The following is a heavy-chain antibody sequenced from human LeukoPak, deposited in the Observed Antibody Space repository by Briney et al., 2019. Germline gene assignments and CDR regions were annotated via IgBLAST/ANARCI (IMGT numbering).Heavy chain of an antibody. Sequence: GGSLRLSCAASGFTFSDYYMSRIRQAPGKGLEWVSYISSSGSTIYYADSVKGRFTISRDNAKNSLYLQMNSLRAEDTAVYYCAREVGYYYDSSGYLDYWGQGTLVTVSS. V-gene: IGHV3-11*01. CDR3: AREVGYYYDSSGYLDY. J-gene: IGHJ4*02. CDR2: ISSSGSTI. CDR1: GFTFSDYY. D-gene: IGHD3-22*01.